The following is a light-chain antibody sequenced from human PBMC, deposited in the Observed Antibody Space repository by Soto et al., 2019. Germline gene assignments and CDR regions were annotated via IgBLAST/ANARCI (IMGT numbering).Light chain of an antibody. J-gene: IGKJ2*01. Sequence: DIQLTQSPSFLSASVEDRVTISCRASYDISSSLAWYQQEPGKPPKLLIYDSSTLQTGVPSRFTGSGSGRKFTLTISGLQVGDFASYFCQQLFHYPYTFVQGTKLEI. V-gene: IGKV1-9*01. CDR3: QQLFHYPYT. CDR1: YDISSS. CDR2: DSS.